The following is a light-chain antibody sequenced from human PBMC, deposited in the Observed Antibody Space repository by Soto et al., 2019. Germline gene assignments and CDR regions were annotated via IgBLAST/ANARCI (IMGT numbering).Light chain of an antibody. CDR2: DGS. Sequence: DIPMTQSPSSLSASVGDRVTITCQASQDIANYLNWYQHKPGKAPNLLIYDGSHLETGVPSRFSGSGYGKDFTLTISSLQPEDIGTYYCQQYDNLPITFGQGTRLEIK. CDR1: QDIANY. J-gene: IGKJ5*01. CDR3: QQYDNLPIT. V-gene: IGKV1-33*01.